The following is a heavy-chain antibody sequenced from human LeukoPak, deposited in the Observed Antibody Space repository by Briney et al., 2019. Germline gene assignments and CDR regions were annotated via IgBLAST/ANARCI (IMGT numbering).Heavy chain of an antibody. CDR3: ARAAGYYYYYYMDV. Sequence: ASVTVSCTASGYTFTTYGISWVRQAPGQGLEWMGWISAYNGNTNYAQKLQGRVTMTTDTSTSTAYMELRSLRSDDTAVYYCARAAGYYYYYYMDVWGKGTTVTVSS. CDR1: GYTFTTYG. J-gene: IGHJ6*03. V-gene: IGHV1-18*01. CDR2: ISAYNGNT.